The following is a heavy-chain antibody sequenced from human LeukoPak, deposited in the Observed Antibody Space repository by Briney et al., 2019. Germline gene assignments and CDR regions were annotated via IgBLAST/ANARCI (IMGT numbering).Heavy chain of an antibody. CDR3: ARDGPTLSYYYYGMDV. Sequence: ASVKVSCKASGYTFTSYAMHWVRQAPGQRLEWMGWINAGNGNTKYSQKFQGRVTITRDTSASTAYMELSSLRSEDTAVYYCARDGPTLSYYYYGMDVWGQGTTVTVSS. V-gene: IGHV1-3*01. CDR2: INAGNGNT. J-gene: IGHJ6*02. CDR1: GYTFTSYA.